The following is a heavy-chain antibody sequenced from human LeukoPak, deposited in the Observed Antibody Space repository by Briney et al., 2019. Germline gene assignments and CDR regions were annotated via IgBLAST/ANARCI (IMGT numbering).Heavy chain of an antibody. V-gene: IGHV4-34*01. CDR1: GGSFSGYY. Sequence: SETLSLTCAVYGGSFSGYYWSWIRQPPGKGLEWIGEINHSGSTNYNPSLKSRVTISVDTSKNQFSLKLSSVTAADTAVYYCARLLGYSFDYWGQGTLVTVSS. D-gene: IGHD2-21*01. CDR2: INHSGST. J-gene: IGHJ4*02. CDR3: ARLLGYSFDY.